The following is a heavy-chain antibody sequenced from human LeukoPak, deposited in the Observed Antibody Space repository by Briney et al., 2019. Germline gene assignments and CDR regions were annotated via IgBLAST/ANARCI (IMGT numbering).Heavy chain of an antibody. J-gene: IGHJ3*02. V-gene: IGHV3-9*03. Sequence: PGRSLRLSCAASGFTFQNFAMHWVRQGPGQGLEWVSGINWNSQSIGYADSVKGRFTISRDNANNLLFLQMNGLRADDMAFYFCAKVQLPYGDYEEGGAFDIWGQGTLVTVSS. CDR3: AKVQLPYGDYEEGGAFDI. D-gene: IGHD5-12*01. CDR1: GFTFQNFA. CDR2: INWNSQSI.